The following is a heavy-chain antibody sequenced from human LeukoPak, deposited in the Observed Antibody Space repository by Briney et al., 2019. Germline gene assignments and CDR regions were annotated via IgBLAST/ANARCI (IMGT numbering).Heavy chain of an antibody. CDR3: ARDHPQDAFDI. V-gene: IGHV3-21*01. CDR2: ISSSSSYI. CDR1: GFTFSSYS. J-gene: IGHJ3*02. Sequence: GGSLRLSCAASGFTFSSYSMNWVRQAPGKGLEWVSSISSSSSYIYYADSVKGRFTISRDNAKNLLYLQMNSLRAEDTAVYYCARDHPQDAFDIWGQGTMVTVSS.